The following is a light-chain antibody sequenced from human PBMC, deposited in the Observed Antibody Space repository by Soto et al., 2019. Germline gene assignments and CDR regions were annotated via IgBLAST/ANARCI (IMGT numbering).Light chain of an antibody. Sequence: QSALTQAAAVSGCPGQSITISCTGTSSDVGAYNSVSWYQQHPGIAPKLIIYEVSNRPSGVSNRFSGSKSGNTASLTISGLQAEDETDYYCSSYTSASAWVFGGGTKVTVL. V-gene: IGLV2-14*01. CDR3: SSYTSASAWV. CDR2: EVS. CDR1: SSDVGAYNS. J-gene: IGLJ2*01.